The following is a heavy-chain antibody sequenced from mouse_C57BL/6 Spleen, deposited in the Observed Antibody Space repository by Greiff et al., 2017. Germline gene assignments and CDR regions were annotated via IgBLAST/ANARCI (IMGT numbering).Heavy chain of an antibody. Sequence: QVQLQQSGPELVKPGASVKISCKASGYAFSSSWMNWVKQRPGKGLEWIGRIYPGDGDTNYNGKFKGKATLTADKSSSTAYMQLSSLTSEDSAVYFCAREGDYYAMDYRGQRTSVTVPS. J-gene: IGHJ4*01. CDR2: IYPGDGDT. CDR3: AREGDYYAMDY. CDR1: GYAFSSSW. V-gene: IGHV1-82*01.